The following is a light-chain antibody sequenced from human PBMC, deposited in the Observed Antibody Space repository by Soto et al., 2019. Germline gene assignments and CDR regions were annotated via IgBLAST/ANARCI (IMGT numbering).Light chain of an antibody. Sequence: DIQMTQSPSSLSASVGDRVTITCRASQSISSYLNWYQQKPGKAPKLLIYAASRLQSGVPSRLSGSGSGTDFTLTISSLQPEDFATYYCQQSYSTPLMYTFGQGTKLEIK. V-gene: IGKV1-39*01. CDR1: QSISSY. CDR3: QQSYSTPLMYT. J-gene: IGKJ2*01. CDR2: AAS.